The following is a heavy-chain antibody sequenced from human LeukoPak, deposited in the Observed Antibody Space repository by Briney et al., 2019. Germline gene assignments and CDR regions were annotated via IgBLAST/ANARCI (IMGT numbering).Heavy chain of an antibody. J-gene: IGHJ6*03. CDR3: ARDTMVRGGLLAHYYYYYMDV. Sequence: SETLSLTCTVSGGSISSGSHYWSWIRQPAGKGLEWIGRIYTSGSTNFNPSLKSRVTISVDTSKNQFSLKLSSVTAADTAVYYCARDTMVRGGLLAHYYYYYMDVWGKGTTVTISS. V-gene: IGHV4-61*02. CDR1: GGSISSGSHY. CDR2: IYTSGST. D-gene: IGHD3-10*01.